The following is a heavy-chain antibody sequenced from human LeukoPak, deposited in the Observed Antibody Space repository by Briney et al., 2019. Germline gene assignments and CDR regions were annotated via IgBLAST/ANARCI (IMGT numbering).Heavy chain of an antibody. Sequence: PGGSLRLSCAASGFTFSSYSMNWVRQAPGKGLEWTGEINHSGSTNYNPSLKSRVTISVDTSKNQFSLKLSSVTAADTAVYYCARGPRITIFGVVMTVDYFDYWGQGTLVTVSS. CDR2: INHSGST. V-gene: IGHV4-34*01. D-gene: IGHD3-3*01. J-gene: IGHJ4*02. CDR3: ARGPRITIFGVVMTVDYFDY. CDR1: GFTFSSYS.